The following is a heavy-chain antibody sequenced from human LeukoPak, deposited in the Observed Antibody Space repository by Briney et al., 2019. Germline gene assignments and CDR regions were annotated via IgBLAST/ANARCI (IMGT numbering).Heavy chain of an antibody. Sequence: GGSLRLSCAASGFTFDDYAMSWVRQAPGKGLEWVSAISGSGGSTYYADSVKGRFTISRDNSKNTLYLQMNSLRAEDTAVYYCAKDPAYDILTGYFDYWGQGTLVTVSS. J-gene: IGHJ4*02. D-gene: IGHD3-9*01. CDR2: ISGSGGST. CDR1: GFTFDDYA. CDR3: AKDPAYDILTGYFDY. V-gene: IGHV3-23*01.